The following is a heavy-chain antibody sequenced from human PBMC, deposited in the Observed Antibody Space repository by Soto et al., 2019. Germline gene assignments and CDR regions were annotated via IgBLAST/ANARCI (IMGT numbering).Heavy chain of an antibody. D-gene: IGHD2-2*01. V-gene: IGHV1-69*01. Sequence: QVQLVQSGAEVKKPGSSVKVSCKASGGTFSSYAIIWVRQAPGQGLEWMGGIIPIFRTSNYAQKFQGRVTVTADESTSTAYMELNSLRSEDTAVYYCARLSREPAAIRFSVGYLDLWGRGTLVTVSS. CDR1: GGTFSSYA. CDR3: ARLSREPAAIRFSVGYLDL. J-gene: IGHJ2*01. CDR2: IIPIFRTS.